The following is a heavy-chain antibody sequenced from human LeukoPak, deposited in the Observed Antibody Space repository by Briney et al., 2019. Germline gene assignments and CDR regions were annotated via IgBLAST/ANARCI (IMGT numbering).Heavy chain of an antibody. CDR1: GFTFSSYS. CDR3: ARDKTYYDSSGYYSPRGSYFDY. CDR2: ISSSSSYI. D-gene: IGHD3-22*01. V-gene: IGHV3-21*01. J-gene: IGHJ4*02. Sequence: GGSLRLSCAASGFTFSSYSMNWVRQAPGKGLEWVSSISSSSSYIYYADSVKGRFTISRDNAKNSLYLQMNSLRAKDTAVYYCARDKTYYDSSGYYSPRGSYFDYWGQGTLVTVSS.